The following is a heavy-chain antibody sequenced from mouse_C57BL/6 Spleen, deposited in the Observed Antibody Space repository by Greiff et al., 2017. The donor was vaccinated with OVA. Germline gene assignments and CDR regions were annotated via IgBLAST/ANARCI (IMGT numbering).Heavy chain of an antibody. CDR1: GFNIKDYY. CDR3: APHLYYGSSQFLYYAMDY. Sequence: EVQLQHSGAELVKPGASVKLSSTASGFNIKDYYMHWVKQRTEQGLEWIGRIDPEDGETKYAPKFQGKATITADTSSNTAYLQLSSLTSEDTAVYYCAPHLYYGSSQFLYYAMDYWGQGTSVTVSS. J-gene: IGHJ4*01. CDR2: IDPEDGET. V-gene: IGHV14-2*01. D-gene: IGHD1-1*01.